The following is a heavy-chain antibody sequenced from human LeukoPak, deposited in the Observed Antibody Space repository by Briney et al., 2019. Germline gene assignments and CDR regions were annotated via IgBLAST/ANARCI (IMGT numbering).Heavy chain of an antibody. D-gene: IGHD4-23*01. CDR3: AKDTGGNGAYFYAMDV. V-gene: IGHV3-9*01. Sequence: GGSLRLSCEGSGFAFHNYAMHWVRRAPGKGLEWGSALNWNSDTKAYADSVKGRFTISRDRARNSLYLQMDSLRPEDTALYYCAKDTGGNGAYFYAMDVWGQGTSVTVSS. J-gene: IGHJ6*02. CDR1: GFAFHNYA. CDR2: LNWNSDTK.